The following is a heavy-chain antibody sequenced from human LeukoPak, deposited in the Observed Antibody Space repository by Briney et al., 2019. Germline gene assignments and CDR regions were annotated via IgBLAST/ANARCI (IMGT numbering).Heavy chain of an antibody. CDR1: GYTFTGYY. Sequence: ASVKVSCKASGYTFTGYYMHWVRQAPGQGLEWMGWINPNSGGTNYAQQLQGRVTMTRDTSISTAYMELSRLRSDDTAVYYCARDLTPYYYGSGSYDLYYYGMDVWGQGTTVTVSS. J-gene: IGHJ6*02. V-gene: IGHV1-2*02. CDR3: ARDLTPYYYGSGSYDLYYYGMDV. CDR2: INPNSGGT. D-gene: IGHD3-10*01.